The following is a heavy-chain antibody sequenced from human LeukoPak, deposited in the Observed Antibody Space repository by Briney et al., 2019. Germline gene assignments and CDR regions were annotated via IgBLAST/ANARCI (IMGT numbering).Heavy chain of an antibody. J-gene: IGHJ4*02. D-gene: IGHD3-22*01. Sequence: GGSLRLSCAASGFTFSSYGMHWVRQAPGKGLEWVAVISYDGSNKYYADSVKGRFTISRDNSKNMLYLQMNSLRAEDTAVYYCAKLSGSQQIIDYWGQGTLVTVSS. V-gene: IGHV3-30*18. CDR3: AKLSGSQQIIDY. CDR1: GFTFSSYG. CDR2: ISYDGSNK.